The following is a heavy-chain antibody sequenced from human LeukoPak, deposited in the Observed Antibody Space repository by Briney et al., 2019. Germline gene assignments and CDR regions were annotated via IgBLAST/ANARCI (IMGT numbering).Heavy chain of an antibody. CDR1: GGSISSNY. J-gene: IGHJ4*02. V-gene: IGHV4-4*09. CDR2: IYTSGSA. CDR3: ARKGSYDDPFDY. D-gene: IGHD4-17*01. Sequence: SETLSLTCTVSGGSISSNYWSWIRQPPGKGLEWIGYIYTSGSANYNPSLKSRVTISVDTSKNQFSLKLSSVTAADTAVYYCARKGSYDDPFDYWGQGTLVTVSS.